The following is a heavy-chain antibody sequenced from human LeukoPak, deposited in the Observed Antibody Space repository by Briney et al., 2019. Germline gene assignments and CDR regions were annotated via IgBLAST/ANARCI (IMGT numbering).Heavy chain of an antibody. V-gene: IGHV3-21*01. Sequence: GGSLRLSCAASGFTFSNYNMKWVRQAPGKGLEWVSSISRSRVYIYYADSVKGRFTISRDNAKNSLYLQMNSLRAEDTAVYYCATGTSSSWYQVYDYWGQGTLVTVS. CDR2: ISRSRVYI. CDR3: ATGTSSSWYQVYDY. D-gene: IGHD6-13*01. CDR1: GFTFSNYN. J-gene: IGHJ4*02.